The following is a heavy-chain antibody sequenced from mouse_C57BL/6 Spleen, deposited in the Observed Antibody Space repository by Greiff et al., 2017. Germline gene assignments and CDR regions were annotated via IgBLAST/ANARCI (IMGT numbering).Heavy chain of an antibody. V-gene: IGHV6-6*01. J-gene: IGHJ2*01. CDR2: IRNKANNHAT. CDR1: GFTFSDAW. CDR3: TGAIYDGYFDY. Sequence: EVQLVESGGGLVQPGGSMKLSCAASGFTFSDAWMDWVRQSPEKGLEWVAEIRNKANNHATYYAESVKGRFTISRDDSKSSVYLQMNSLRAEDTGIYYCTGAIYDGYFDYWGQGTTLTVSS. D-gene: IGHD2-3*01.